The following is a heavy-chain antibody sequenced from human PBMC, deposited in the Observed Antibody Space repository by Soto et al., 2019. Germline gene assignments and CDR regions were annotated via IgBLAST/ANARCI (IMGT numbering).Heavy chain of an antibody. D-gene: IGHD2-15*01. CDR3: AREVAGTNPRGY. CDR2: ISAYNGHT. Sequence: QVQLVQSGPEVKKPGASVKVSCKASGYTFTNYGFNWVRQAPGQGLEWMGWISAYNGHTKYSQIFQARVIMTTDTSTSTAYMELRSLTSDDTAVYYCAREVAGTNPRGYWGQGTLVTVSS. J-gene: IGHJ4*02. V-gene: IGHV1-18*01. CDR1: GYTFTNYG.